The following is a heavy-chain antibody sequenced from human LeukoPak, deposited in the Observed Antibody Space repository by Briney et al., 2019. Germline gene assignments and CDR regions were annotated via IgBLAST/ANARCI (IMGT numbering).Heavy chain of an antibody. D-gene: IGHD6-6*01. CDR1: GGSFSGYY. V-gene: IGHV4-34*01. J-gene: IGHJ6*04. CDR3: REYSSSSDTMDV. Sequence: KPSETLSLTCAVYGGSFSGYYWTWIRQPPGKGLEWIGEINHSGSTNYNPSLKSRVTISVDTSKNQFSLRLSSVTAADTAVYYCREYSSSSDTMDVWGKGTTVTVSS. CDR2: INHSGST.